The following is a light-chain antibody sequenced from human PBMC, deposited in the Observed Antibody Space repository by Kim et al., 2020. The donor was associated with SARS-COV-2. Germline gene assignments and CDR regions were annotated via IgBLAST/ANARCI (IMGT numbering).Light chain of an antibody. J-gene: IGLJ3*02. Sequence: QRLTISFSGISSRIGSNPISWYQQAPGAAPKLLIYGNDQRPSGVPARFSGSKSGASASLAISGLQAEDEADYYCAVWDDSLNGRVFGGGTQLTVL. CDR1: SSRIGSNP. CDR2: GND. CDR3: AVWDDSLNGRV. V-gene: IGLV1-44*01.